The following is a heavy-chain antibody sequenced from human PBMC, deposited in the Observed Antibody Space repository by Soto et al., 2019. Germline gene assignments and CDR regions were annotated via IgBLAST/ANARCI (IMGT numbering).Heavy chain of an antibody. D-gene: IGHD6-13*01. J-gene: IGHJ4*02. CDR2: IYYSGDT. Sequence: WTWIRQPPGKGLEWIGYIYYSGDTNYNPSLKSRVTISVDTSKNQFSLKLSSVTATDTAVYYCARASSTWYRDYWGRGTLVTVSS. V-gene: IGHV4-59*01. CDR3: ARASSTWYRDY.